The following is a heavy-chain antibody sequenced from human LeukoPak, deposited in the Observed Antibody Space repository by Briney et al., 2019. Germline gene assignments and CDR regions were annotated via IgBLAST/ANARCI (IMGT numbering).Heavy chain of an antibody. V-gene: IGHV4-4*02. CDR1: GGSISSSNW. J-gene: IGHJ4*02. CDR2: IYHSGST. CDR3: ARERGYCSSTSCYALVGYFDY. D-gene: IGHD2-2*01. Sequence: SETLSLTCAVSGGSISSSNWWSWVRQPPGKGLEWIGEIYHSGSTNYNPSLKSRVTISVDTSNNQFSLKLTSETAADTAVYYCARERGYCSSTSCYALVGYFDYWGQGTLVTVSS.